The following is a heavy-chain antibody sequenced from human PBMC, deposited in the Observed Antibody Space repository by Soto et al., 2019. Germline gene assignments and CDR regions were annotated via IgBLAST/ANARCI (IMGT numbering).Heavy chain of an antibody. J-gene: IGHJ2*01. CDR3: ARVDYGDYGWYFDL. V-gene: IGHV3-53*01. D-gene: IGHD4-17*01. CDR2: IYSGGST. Sequence: EVQLVESGGGLIQPGGSLRLSCAASGFTVTNKYMTWVRQAPGKGLEWVSVIYSGGSTSYADSVKGRFTISRDNSKNILYLQMHSQRAEDTAVCYCARVDYGDYGWYFDLWGRGTLVTVSS. CDR1: GFTVTNKY.